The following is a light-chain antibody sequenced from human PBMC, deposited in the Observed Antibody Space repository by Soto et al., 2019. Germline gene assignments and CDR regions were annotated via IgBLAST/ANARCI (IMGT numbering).Light chain of an antibody. CDR3: QQYGSSPPIT. V-gene: IGKV3-20*01. CDR2: GAS. CDR1: QSVSSSY. J-gene: IGKJ5*01. Sequence: EIVLTQSPGTLSLSPGERATLSCRASQSVSSSYLAWYQQKPGQAPRLLIYGASSRATGIPDRFSGSGSGTAFTLTISRLEPEDFAVYYCQQYGSSPPITFGQVTRLEIK.